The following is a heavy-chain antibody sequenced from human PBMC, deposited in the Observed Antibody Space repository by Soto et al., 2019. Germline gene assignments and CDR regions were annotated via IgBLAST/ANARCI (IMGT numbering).Heavy chain of an antibody. Sequence: GASVKVSCKASGYTFSSYAMHWVSQAPGQRLEWMGWINAGYGNTKSSQKFQDRVTISRDTSASTAYMGLTSLRSEDTAVYYCARDTGDGTFDFWGQGTLVTVSS. V-gene: IGHV1-3*01. J-gene: IGHJ4*02. CDR3: ARDTGDGTFDF. CDR2: INAGYGNT. CDR1: GYTFSSYA. D-gene: IGHD7-27*01.